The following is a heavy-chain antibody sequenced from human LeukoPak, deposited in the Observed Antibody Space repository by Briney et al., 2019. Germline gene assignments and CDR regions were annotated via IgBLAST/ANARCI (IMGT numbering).Heavy chain of an antibody. CDR1: GGSISSGDYY. CDR2: IYYSGST. Sequence: PSQTLSLTCTVSGGSISSGDYYWSWIRQPPGKGLEWIGYIYYSGSTYYNPSLKSRVTISVDTSKNQFSLKLSSVTAADTAVYYCARVVYSTRAGNYYYYMDVWGKGTTVTVSS. D-gene: IGHD4-11*01. CDR3: ARVVYSTRAGNYYYYMDV. J-gene: IGHJ6*03. V-gene: IGHV4-30-4*01.